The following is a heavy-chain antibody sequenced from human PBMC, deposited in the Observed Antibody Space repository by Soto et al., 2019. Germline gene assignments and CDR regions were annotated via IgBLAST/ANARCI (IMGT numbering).Heavy chain of an antibody. J-gene: IGHJ4*02. CDR2: ITDSGVST. CDR1: GFTFSNSA. D-gene: IGHD3-16*01. V-gene: IGHV3-23*01. Sequence: EVQLLESGGGLVQPGGSLRLSCAASGFTFSNSALRWVRQAPGKGLEWVSSITDSGVSTYYTDSVKGRFTSARDNSKNTLFVQMNSLRADDTAVYYCVAGEFFDYWGQGTLVTVSS. CDR3: VAGEFFDY.